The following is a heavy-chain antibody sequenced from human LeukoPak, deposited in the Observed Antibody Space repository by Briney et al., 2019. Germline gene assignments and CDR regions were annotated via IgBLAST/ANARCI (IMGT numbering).Heavy chain of an antibody. CDR1: GFTFSTYA. J-gene: IGHJ4*02. V-gene: IGHV3-23*01. CDR2: ICGGGDST. D-gene: IGHD3-16*02. Sequence: GGSLRLSCAASGFTFSTYAMSWVLQAPGKGLEGVSSICGGGDSTYYADSVKGRFTLSTDNSKNTLYLQMNSLRADDTAVYYCARGVDVWGSYRQYYFDYWGQGTLVTVSS. CDR3: ARGVDVWGSYRQYYFDY.